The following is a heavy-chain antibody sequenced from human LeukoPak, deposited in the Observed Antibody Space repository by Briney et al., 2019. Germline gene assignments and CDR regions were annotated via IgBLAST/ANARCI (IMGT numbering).Heavy chain of an antibody. D-gene: IGHD6-13*01. CDR3: ARAAAPHLFDY. CDR1: GGSISSYY. CDR2: IYYSGST. J-gene: IGHJ4*02. Sequence: SETLSLTCTVSGGSISSYYWSWIRQPPGKGLEWIGYIYYSGSTNYNPSLKSRVTISVDTSKNQFSLKLSSVTAADTAVYYCARAAAPHLFDYWGQGTLVTVSS. V-gene: IGHV4-59*08.